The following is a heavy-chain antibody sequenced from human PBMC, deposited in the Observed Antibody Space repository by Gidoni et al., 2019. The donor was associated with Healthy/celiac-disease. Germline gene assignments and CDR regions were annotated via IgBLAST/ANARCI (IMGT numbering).Heavy chain of an antibody. V-gene: IGHV3-23*01. D-gene: IGHD3-16*02. CDR3: AKEVLRLGELSLLYFDY. CDR2: ISGSGGST. J-gene: IGHJ4*02. CDR1: GFTFSSYA. Sequence: EVQLLESGGGLVQPGGSLRLSCAASGFTFSSYAMSWVRQAPGKGLEWVSAISGSGGSTYYADSVKGRFTISRDNSKNTLYLQMNSLRAEDTAVYYCAKEVLRLGELSLLYFDYWGQGTLVTVSS.